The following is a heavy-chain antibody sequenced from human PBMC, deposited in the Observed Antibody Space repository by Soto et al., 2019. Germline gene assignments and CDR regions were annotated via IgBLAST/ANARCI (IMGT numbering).Heavy chain of an antibody. CDR2: IIPILGIA. J-gene: IGHJ1*01. D-gene: IGHD6-13*01. Sequence: QVQLVQSGAEVKKPGSSVKVSCKASGGTFSSYTISWVRQAPGQGLEWMGRIIPILGIANYAQKFRDRVTITADKSTSTAYMELISLRSEDTAVYYCARGPLIAAAGEHWGQGTLVTVSS. CDR1: GGTFSSYT. CDR3: ARGPLIAAAGEH. V-gene: IGHV1-69*02.